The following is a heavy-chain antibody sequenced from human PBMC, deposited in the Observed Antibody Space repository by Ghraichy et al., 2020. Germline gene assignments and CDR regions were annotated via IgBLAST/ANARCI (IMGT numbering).Heavy chain of an antibody. CDR2: IYYSGST. D-gene: IGHD5-12*01. CDR1: GGSISSYY. CDR3: ARDPGYSGYERHYYYGMDV. Sequence: SETLSLTCTVSGGSISSYYWSWIRQPPGKGLEWIGYIYYSGSTNYNPSLKSRVTISVDTSKNQFSLKLSSVTAADTAVYYCARDPGYSGYERHYYYGMDVWGQGTTVTVSS. J-gene: IGHJ6*02. V-gene: IGHV4-59*01.